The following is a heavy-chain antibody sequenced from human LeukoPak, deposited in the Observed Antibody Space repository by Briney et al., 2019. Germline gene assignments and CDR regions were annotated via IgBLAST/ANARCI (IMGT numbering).Heavy chain of an antibody. CDR2: IYYSGST. V-gene: IGHV4-59*01. Sequence: PSETLSLTCTVSGGSTSSYYWSWIRQPPGKGLEWIGYIYYSGSTNYNPSLKSRVTISVDTSKNQFSLKLSSVTAADTAVYYCARVESYDFWSGPANVWGKGTTVTVSS. CDR3: ARVESYDFWSGPANV. J-gene: IGHJ6*04. D-gene: IGHD3-3*01. CDR1: GGSTSSYY.